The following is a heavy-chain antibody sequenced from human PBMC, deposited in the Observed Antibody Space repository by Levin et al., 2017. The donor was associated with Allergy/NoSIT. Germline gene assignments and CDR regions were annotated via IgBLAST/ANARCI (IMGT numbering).Heavy chain of an antibody. V-gene: IGHV3-30*18. CDR3: AKTPYSSGWERFDY. D-gene: IGHD6-19*01. CDR2: ISYDGSNK. CDR1: GFTFSSYG. Sequence: GGSLRLSCAASGFTFSSYGMHWVRQAPGKGLERVAVISYDGSNKYYADSVKGRFTISRDNSKNTLYLQMNSLRAEDTAVYYCAKTPYSSGWERFDYWGQGTLVTVSS. J-gene: IGHJ4*02.